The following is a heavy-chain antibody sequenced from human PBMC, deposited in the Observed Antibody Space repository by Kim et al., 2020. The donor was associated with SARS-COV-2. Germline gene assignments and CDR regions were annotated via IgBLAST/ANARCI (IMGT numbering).Heavy chain of an antibody. V-gene: IGHV1-46*01. Sequence: ASVKVSCTTSGYTFSSYFIHWVRQAPGQGLEWMGVFNPSESDAATMSAQKFQGRFTMTVDTSMSTAYMELNSLRSDDTAMYYCARAQVPRGEYFFFGMDVWGQGTPVTVSS. J-gene: IGHJ6*02. CDR2: FNPSESDAAT. D-gene: IGHD3-10*01. CDR3: ARAQVPRGEYFFFGMDV. CDR1: GYTFSSYF.